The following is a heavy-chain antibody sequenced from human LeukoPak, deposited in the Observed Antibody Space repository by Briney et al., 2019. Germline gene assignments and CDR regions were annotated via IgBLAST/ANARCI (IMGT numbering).Heavy chain of an antibody. V-gene: IGHV4-59*08. CDR3: ARRVNYYDSSNWFDP. J-gene: IGHJ5*02. D-gene: IGHD3-22*01. Sequence: SETLSLTCTVSGGSISSYYWSWIRQPPGKGLEWIGYIYYSGSTNYNPSLKSRVTISVDTSKNQFSLKLSSVTAADTAVYHCARRVNYYDSSNWFDPWGQGTLVTVSS. CDR1: GGSISSYY. CDR2: IYYSGST.